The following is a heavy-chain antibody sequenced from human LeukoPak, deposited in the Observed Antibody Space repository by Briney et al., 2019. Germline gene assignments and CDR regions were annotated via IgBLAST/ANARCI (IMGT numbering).Heavy chain of an antibody. V-gene: IGHV3-23*01. CDR1: GFTFSSYA. D-gene: IGHD1-7*01. J-gene: IGHJ4*02. Sequence: GGSLRLSCAASGFTFSSYAMSWVRQAPGKGLEWVSAISGSGGSTYYADSVKGRFTISRDNSKNTLYLQMNSLRAEDTAVYYCAKGGNWNYFPYLDYWGQGTLVTVSS. CDR3: AKGGNWNYFPYLDY. CDR2: ISGSGGST.